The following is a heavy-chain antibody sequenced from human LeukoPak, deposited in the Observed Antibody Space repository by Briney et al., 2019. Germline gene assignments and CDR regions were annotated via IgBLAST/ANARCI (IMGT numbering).Heavy chain of an antibody. CDR3: ATRDLGYCSSTSCKGSFVYGMDV. D-gene: IGHD2-2*01. Sequence: GASVKVFCKVSGYTLTELSMHWVRQAPGKGLEWMGGFDPEDGETIYAQKLQGRVTMTEDTSTDTAYMELSSLRSEDTAVYYCATRDLGYCSSTSCKGSFVYGMDVWGQGTTVTVSS. CDR2: FDPEDGET. J-gene: IGHJ6*02. CDR1: GYTLTELS. V-gene: IGHV1-24*01.